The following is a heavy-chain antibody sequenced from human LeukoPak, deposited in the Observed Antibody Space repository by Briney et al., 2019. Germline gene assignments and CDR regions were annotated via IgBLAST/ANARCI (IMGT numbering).Heavy chain of an antibody. D-gene: IGHD3-22*01. CDR2: LYNSGNT. Sequence: SETLSLTCTVSGGSISSYYWSWLRQPPGEGLEWIGILYNSGNTNYNPSLKSRVTISGDTSKNQFSLKLRSVTAADTAVYYCARALERYYYDSSGYYAHFDYWGQGTLVTVSS. J-gene: IGHJ4*02. CDR1: GGSISSYY. CDR3: ARALERYYYDSSGYYAHFDY. V-gene: IGHV4-59*08.